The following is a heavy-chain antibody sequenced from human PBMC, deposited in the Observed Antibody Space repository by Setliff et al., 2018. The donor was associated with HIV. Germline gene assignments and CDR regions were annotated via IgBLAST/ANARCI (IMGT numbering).Heavy chain of an antibody. Sequence: ASVKVSCKASGYIFISYGISWVRQAPGQGLEWMGWISAYSGNTNYAQKVQGRVTMTTHTPTNTAYMELSRLRSDDTAVYYCARDRRIAAAGTGNWFDPWGQGTLVTVSS. CDR3: ARDRRIAAAGTGNWFDP. CDR1: GYIFISYG. J-gene: IGHJ5*02. V-gene: IGHV1-18*01. D-gene: IGHD6-13*01. CDR2: ISAYSGNT.